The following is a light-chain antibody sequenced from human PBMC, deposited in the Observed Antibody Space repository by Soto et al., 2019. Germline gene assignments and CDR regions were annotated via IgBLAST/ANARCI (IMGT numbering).Light chain of an antibody. Sequence: DIQMTQSPSSVSASVGDRVTFTCRASQGIGRWLAWYQQKPGKAPKLLIYAASNSQSGVPSRFRGTGSGTDFTFTISRLEPEDFGTYYCQQANSFPLTLGGGTKVDIK. CDR1: QGIGRW. CDR2: AAS. V-gene: IGKV1-12*01. CDR3: QQANSFPLT. J-gene: IGKJ4*01.